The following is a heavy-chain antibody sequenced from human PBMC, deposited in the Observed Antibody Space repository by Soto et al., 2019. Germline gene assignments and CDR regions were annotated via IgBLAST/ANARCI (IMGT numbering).Heavy chain of an antibody. CDR3: ARASGGAHMDV. CDR2: ISGGGSTI. V-gene: IGHV3-23*01. J-gene: IGHJ6*03. Sequence: EVQLLESGGGLVQPGGSLRLSCAASGFTFRTYAMRWVRQAPGKGLDWVSAISGGGSTIYYADSVQGRFTISRDNSKNMVYRQRDSLRAEDTAIYYCARASGGAHMDVWGKGTTVIVSS. D-gene: IGHD1-26*01. CDR1: GFTFRTYA.